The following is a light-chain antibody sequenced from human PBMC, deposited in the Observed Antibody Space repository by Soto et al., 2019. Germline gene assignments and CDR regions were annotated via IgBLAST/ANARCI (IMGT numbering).Light chain of an antibody. Sequence: EIVLTQSQGTLSLSPGERATLSCRASQSVNSTYLAWYQQNPGQAPRLLIYGASSRATGIPDRFSGSGHGTDLTRTISRLEPKDVAVYFCQQYGSSSYTFGQGTQLEIK. V-gene: IGKV3-20*01. CDR3: QQYGSSSYT. CDR2: GAS. J-gene: IGKJ2*01. CDR1: QSVNSTY.